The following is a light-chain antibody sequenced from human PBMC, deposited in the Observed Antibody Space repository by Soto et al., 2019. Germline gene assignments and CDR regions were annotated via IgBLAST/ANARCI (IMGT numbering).Light chain of an antibody. CDR3: QQYGSSPRT. CDR2: GAS. Sequence: EIVMTQSPASLSVSLGERATINCKSSQSFLYSANNENYLAWYQQKPGQAPTLLIYGASIRAAGIPDRFSGSGSGTDFTLTIRRLEPDDFAVYYCQQYGSSPRTFGQGTKVDIK. CDR1: QSFLYSANNENY. V-gene: IGKV4-1*01. J-gene: IGKJ1*01.